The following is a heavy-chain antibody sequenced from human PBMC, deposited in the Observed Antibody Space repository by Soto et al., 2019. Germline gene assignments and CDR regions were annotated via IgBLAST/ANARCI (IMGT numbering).Heavy chain of an antibody. D-gene: IGHD1-1*01. CDR1: GGSVSSANYY. CDR2: IYYSGTT. V-gene: IGHV4-61*01. CDR3: ARETRGTGTNFYYFDF. Sequence: PSETLSLTCTVSGGSVSSANYYWSWIRQPPGQGLEWIGYIYYSGTTNYNPSLKSRVTISVDTSKNQFSLNLSSVTAADTAVYYCARETRGTGTNFYYFDFWGQGTLVTVS. J-gene: IGHJ4*02.